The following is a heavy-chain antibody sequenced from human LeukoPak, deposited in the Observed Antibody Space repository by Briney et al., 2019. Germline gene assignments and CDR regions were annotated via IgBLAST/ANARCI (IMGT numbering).Heavy chain of an antibody. J-gene: IGHJ4*02. CDR3: ATHVWGSYRYLN. CDR1: GYTLTELS. CDR2: FDPEDGET. D-gene: IGHD3-16*02. V-gene: IGHV1-24*01. Sequence: ASVKVSCKVSGYTLTELSMHWARQAPGKGLEWMGGFDPEDGETIYAQKFQGRVTMTEDTSTDTAYMELSSLRSEDTAVYYCATHVWGSYRYLNWGQGTLVTVSS.